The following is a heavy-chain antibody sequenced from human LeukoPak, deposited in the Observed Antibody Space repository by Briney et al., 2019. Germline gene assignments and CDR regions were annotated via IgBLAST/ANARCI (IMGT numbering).Heavy chain of an antibody. Sequence: GGSLRLSCAASGFTFRRYAMRGVRRARGRGREGGSDLSGSGGSTYYADSVKGRFTISRDNSKNTLYLQMNSLRAEDTAVYYCAKILAVAGTFDYWGQGTLVTVSS. CDR2: LSGSGGST. D-gene: IGHD6-19*01. V-gene: IGHV3-23*01. CDR3: AKILAVAGTFDY. J-gene: IGHJ4*02. CDR1: GFTFRRYA.